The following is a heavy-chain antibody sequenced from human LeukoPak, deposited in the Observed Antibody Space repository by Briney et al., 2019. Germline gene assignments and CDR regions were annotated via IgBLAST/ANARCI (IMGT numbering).Heavy chain of an antibody. D-gene: IGHD1-26*01. CDR3: ARVSSAYGSPHDAFDI. CDR1: GYTFTGYY. CDR2: INPNSGGT. J-gene: IGHJ3*02. V-gene: IGHV1-2*02. Sequence: GASVKVSCKASGYTFTGYYMHWVRQAPGQGLEWMGWINPNSGGTNYAQKFQGRVTMTRDTSISTAYMELSRLRSDDTAVYYCARVSSAYGSPHDAFDIWGQGTMVTVSS.